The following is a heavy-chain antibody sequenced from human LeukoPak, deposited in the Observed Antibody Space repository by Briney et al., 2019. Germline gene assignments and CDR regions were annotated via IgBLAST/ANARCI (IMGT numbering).Heavy chain of an antibody. CDR2: ISAYNGNT. CDR1: GYTFSNFG. CDR3: ARDIYYYDSSAYYYFDY. V-gene: IGHV1-18*01. J-gene: IGHJ4*02. Sequence: GASVKVSCKASGYTFSNFGISWVRQAPGQGLEWMGWISAYNGNTKCAQKLQGRVTMTTDTSTSTAYMELRSLRSDDTAIYYCARDIYYYDSSAYYYFDYWGQGTLVTVSS. D-gene: IGHD3-22*01.